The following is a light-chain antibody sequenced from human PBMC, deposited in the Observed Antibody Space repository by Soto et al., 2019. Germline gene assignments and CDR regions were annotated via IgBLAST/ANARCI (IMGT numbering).Light chain of an antibody. V-gene: IGKV1-5*03. J-gene: IGKJ1*01. CDR1: QSISNW. CDR3: QQYNPHWT. CDR2: KAS. Sequence: ENLVTHTPAALRLSLPKRGTTTFRASQSISNWLAWYQQKPGTAPKVLIYKASSLQTGVPSRFSGSGSGTEFTLTISSLQPDDFATYYCQQYNPHWTFGQGTKVEIK.